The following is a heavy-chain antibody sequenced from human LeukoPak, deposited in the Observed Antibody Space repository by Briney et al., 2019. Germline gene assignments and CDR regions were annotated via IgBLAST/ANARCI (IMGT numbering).Heavy chain of an antibody. D-gene: IGHD3-3*01. J-gene: IGHJ4*02. CDR2: INHRGST. Sequence: SETLSLTCAVYGGSFSGYYWSWIRQPPGKGLEWIGEINHRGSTNYNPSLKSRVTISVDTSKNQFSLKLSSVTAADTAVYYCARVYRLRFLERWGQGTLVTVSS. V-gene: IGHV4-34*01. CDR1: GGSFSGYY. CDR3: ARVYRLRFLER.